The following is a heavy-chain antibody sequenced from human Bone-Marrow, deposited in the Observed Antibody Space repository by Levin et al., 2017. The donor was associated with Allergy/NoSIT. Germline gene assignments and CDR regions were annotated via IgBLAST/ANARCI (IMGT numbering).Heavy chain of an antibody. J-gene: IGHJ4*02. Sequence: GGSLRLSCAASGFTFSSYGMHWVRQAPGKGLEWVAVIWYDGSNKYYADSVKGRFTISRDNSKNTLYLQMNSLRAEDTAVYYCARMPRSTYSSGWYYFDYWGQGTLVTVSS. CDR3: ARMPRSTYSSGWYYFDY. D-gene: IGHD6-19*01. V-gene: IGHV3-33*01. CDR1: GFTFSSYG. CDR2: IWYDGSNK.